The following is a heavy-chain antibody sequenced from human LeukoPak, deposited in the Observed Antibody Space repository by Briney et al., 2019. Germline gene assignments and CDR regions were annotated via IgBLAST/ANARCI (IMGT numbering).Heavy chain of an antibody. Sequence: GGSLRLSCAASGFTFSSYGMYWVRQAPGKGLEWVTFTRYDGSNKYYADSVKGRFTISRDNSKNTLYLQMNSLRAEDTAVYYCARAPDLWFGDDDAFDIWGQGTMVTVSS. V-gene: IGHV3-30*02. CDR3: ARAPDLWFGDDDAFDI. CDR1: GFTFSSYG. CDR2: TRYDGSNK. D-gene: IGHD3-10*01. J-gene: IGHJ3*02.